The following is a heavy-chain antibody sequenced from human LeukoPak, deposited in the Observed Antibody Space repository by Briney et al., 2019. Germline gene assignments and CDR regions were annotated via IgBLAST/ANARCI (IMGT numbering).Heavy chain of an antibody. D-gene: IGHD1-26*01. CDR1: GYTFTSYY. V-gene: IGHV1-46*01. CDR2: INPSGGST. Sequence: GASVKVSCKASGYTFTSYYMHWVRQAPGQGLEWMGIINPSGGSTSYAQKFQGRVTMTRDTSTSTVYMELSSLRSEDTAVYYCAREPNSATYQGYYYGMDVWGQGTTVTVSS. J-gene: IGHJ6*02. CDR3: AREPNSATYQGYYYGMDV.